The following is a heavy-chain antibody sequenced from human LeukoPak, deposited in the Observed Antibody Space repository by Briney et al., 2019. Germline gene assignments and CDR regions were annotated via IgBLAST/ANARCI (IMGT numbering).Heavy chain of an antibody. CDR2: IKQDGGEK. D-gene: IGHD1-7*01. J-gene: IGHJ4*02. Sequence: GGSLRLSCAASGFTFSSYWMSWVRQAPGKGLEWVANIKQDGGEKYYVDSVKGRFTISRDNAKNSLYLQMNSLRAEDTAMYYCAREGGNWNYVLDPNYFDYWGQGTLVTVSS. V-gene: IGHV3-7*01. CDR1: GFTFSSYW. CDR3: AREGGNWNYVLDPNYFDY.